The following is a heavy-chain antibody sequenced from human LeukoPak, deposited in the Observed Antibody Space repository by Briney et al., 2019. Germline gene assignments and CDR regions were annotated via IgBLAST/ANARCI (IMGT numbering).Heavy chain of an antibody. J-gene: IGHJ4*02. CDR3: ARAYYYDSSGYYSTQSPFDY. V-gene: IGHV3-30-3*01. CDR1: GFTFNSYA. Sequence: PGGSLRLSCAASGFTFNSYAMPWVRQAPGKGLEWVAVISYDGSNKYYADSVKGRFTISRDNSKNTLYLQMNSLRAEDTAVYYCARAYYYDSSGYYSTQSPFDYWGQGTLVTVSS. D-gene: IGHD3-22*01. CDR2: ISYDGSNK.